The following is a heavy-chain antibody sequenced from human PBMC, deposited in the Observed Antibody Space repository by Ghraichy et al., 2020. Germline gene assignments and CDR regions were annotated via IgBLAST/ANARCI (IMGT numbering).Heavy chain of an antibody. J-gene: IGHJ6*02. CDR1: GGSIRSQY. CDR2: VSYTGNT. CDR3: ARRGRGYSIYYYGLDV. Sequence: SETLSLICTVSGGSIRSQYWTWIRKPPGKGLEWIGYVSYTGNTNYNPSLKSRVTISVDTSKNQFSLSLTSVTAADTAVYYCARRGRGYSIYYYGLDVWGQGTTVTVSS. V-gene: IGHV4-59*08. D-gene: IGHD5-18*01.